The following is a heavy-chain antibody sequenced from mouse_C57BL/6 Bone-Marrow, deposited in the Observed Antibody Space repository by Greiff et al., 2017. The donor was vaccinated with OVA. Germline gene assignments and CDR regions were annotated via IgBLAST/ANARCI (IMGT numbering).Heavy chain of an antibody. Sequence: EVQLQQSGAELVRPGALVKLSCKASGFNITDYYMHWVKQRPEQGLEWIGWIDPENGNTIYDPKFQGKASITADTSSNTAYLQLSSLTSEDTAVYYCDRPTSYSRIDCWGRGTGLTVTS. CDR2: IDPENGNT. D-gene: IGHD1-1*01. V-gene: IGHV14-1*02. CDR3: DRPTSYSRIDC. J-gene: IGHJ2*03. CDR1: GFNITDYY.